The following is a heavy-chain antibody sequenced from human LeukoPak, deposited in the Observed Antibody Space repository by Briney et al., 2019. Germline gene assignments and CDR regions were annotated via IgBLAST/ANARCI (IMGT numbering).Heavy chain of an antibody. Sequence: GGSLRLSCAASGFTFSSYGMHWVRQAPGKGLEWVAVISYDGSNKYYADSVKGRFTISRDNSKNTLYLQMNSLRAEDTAVYYCARYYGSGQYYYYGMDVWGQGTTVTVSS. CDR2: ISYDGSNK. J-gene: IGHJ6*02. CDR3: ARYYGSGQYYYYGMDV. D-gene: IGHD3-10*01. CDR1: GFTFSSYG. V-gene: IGHV3-30*03.